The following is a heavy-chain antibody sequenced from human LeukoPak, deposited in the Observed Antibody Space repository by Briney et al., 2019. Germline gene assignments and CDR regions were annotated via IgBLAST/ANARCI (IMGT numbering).Heavy chain of an antibody. CDR1: GFTFSSYS. CDR2: ISSSSSYI. D-gene: IGHD6-13*01. Sequence: GGSLRLSCAASGFTFSSYSMNWVRQAPGKGLEWVSSISSSSSYIYYADSVKGRFTVSRDNAKNSLYLQMNSLRAEDTAVYYCARAAGGQQLNYLDYWGQGTLVTVSS. CDR3: ARAAGGQQLNYLDY. J-gene: IGHJ4*02. V-gene: IGHV3-21*01.